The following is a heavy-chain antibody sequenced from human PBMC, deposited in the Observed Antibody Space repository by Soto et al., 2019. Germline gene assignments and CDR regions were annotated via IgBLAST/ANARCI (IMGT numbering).Heavy chain of an antibody. Sequence: PSQTLSLTCAISGDSVSSNSAAWNWIRQSPSRGLKWLGRTYYRSKWYNDYTVSVKSRITINPDTSKNQFSLQLNSVTPEDTAVYYCAREGSYSYGFWRGNWFDPWGQGTLVTVSS. J-gene: IGHJ5*02. V-gene: IGHV6-1*01. CDR2: TYYRSKWYN. D-gene: IGHD5-18*01. CDR1: GDSVSSNSAA. CDR3: AREGSYSYGFWRGNWFDP.